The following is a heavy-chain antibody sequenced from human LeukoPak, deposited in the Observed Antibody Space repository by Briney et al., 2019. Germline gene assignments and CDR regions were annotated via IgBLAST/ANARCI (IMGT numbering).Heavy chain of an antibody. V-gene: IGHV1-2*02. CDR1: GYTFTGYY. Sequence: ASVKVSCKASGYTFTGYYMHWVRQAPGQGLEWMGWINPNSGGTNYAQKFQGRVTMTRDTSISTAYMELSRLRSDDTAVYYCARTQRFWSGTEKYYFDYWGQGTLVTVSS. D-gene: IGHD3-3*01. CDR3: ARTQRFWSGTEKYYFDY. CDR2: INPNSGGT. J-gene: IGHJ4*02.